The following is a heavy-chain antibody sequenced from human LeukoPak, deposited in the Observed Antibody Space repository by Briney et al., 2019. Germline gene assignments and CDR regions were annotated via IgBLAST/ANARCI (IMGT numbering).Heavy chain of an antibody. CDR3: ARDRAYYYDSSGYPTRGYFDY. CDR2: INPSGGST. V-gene: IGHV1-46*03. J-gene: IGHJ4*02. D-gene: IGHD3-22*01. CDR1: GYTFTSCY. Sequence: ASVKVSCKASGYTFTSCYMHWVRQAPGQGLEWMGIINPSGGSTSYAQKFQGRVTMTRDTSTSTVYMELSSLRSEDTAVYYCARDRAYYYDSSGYPTRGYFDYWGQGTLVTVSS.